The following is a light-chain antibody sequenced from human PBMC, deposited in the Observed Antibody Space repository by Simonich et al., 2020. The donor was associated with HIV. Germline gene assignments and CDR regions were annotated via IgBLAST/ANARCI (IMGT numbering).Light chain of an antibody. Sequence: NFMLTQPHSVSESPGKTVTISCTRSSGSIASNYVPWYQQRPGSAPTTVIYEDNQRPSGVPDRFSGSIDSSSNSASRTISGLKTEDEADYYCQSYDSSNWVFGGGTKLTVL. J-gene: IGLJ3*02. CDR3: QSYDSSNWV. CDR1: SGSIASNY. CDR2: EDN. V-gene: IGLV6-57*03.